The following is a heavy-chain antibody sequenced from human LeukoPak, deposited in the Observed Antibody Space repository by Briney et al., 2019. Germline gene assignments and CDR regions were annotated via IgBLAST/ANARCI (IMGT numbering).Heavy chain of an antibody. CDR1: GYSFATNW. CDR3: ARRGVVTAITGNWFDP. D-gene: IGHD2-21*02. Sequence: GESLKISCKTSGYSFATNWIGWVRQVPGKGLEWMAMISPGDSDTRYSPSFQGQVTISADKSISTAYLQWTSLKASDTAIYYCARRGVVTAITGNWFDPWGQGTLVTVSS. J-gene: IGHJ5*02. CDR2: ISPGDSDT. V-gene: IGHV5-51*01.